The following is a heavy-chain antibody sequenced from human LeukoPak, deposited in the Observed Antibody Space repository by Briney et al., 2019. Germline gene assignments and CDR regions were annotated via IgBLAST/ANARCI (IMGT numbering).Heavy chain of an antibody. CDR3: ARDRDYRPELGY. CDR1: GFTFSTYG. V-gene: IGHV3-30*02. J-gene: IGHJ4*02. D-gene: IGHD4-17*01. Sequence: GGSLRLSCAASGFTFSTYGMHWVRQAPGKGLEWVAFIRYDESYKYYADSVKGRFTISRDNSKNTLYLQMNSLRAEDTAVYYCARDRDYRPELGYWGQGTLVTVSS. CDR2: IRYDESYK.